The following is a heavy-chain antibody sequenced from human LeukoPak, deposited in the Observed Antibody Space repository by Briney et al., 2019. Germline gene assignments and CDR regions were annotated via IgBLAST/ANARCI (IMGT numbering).Heavy chain of an antibody. CDR3: AKDLWFGEFAADY. Sequence: PGGSLRLSCAASGFTFSSYSMNWVRQAPGKGLEWVSSISSSSRYIYYADSVKGRFTISRDNAKNSLYLQMNSLRAEDTAVYYCAKDLWFGEFAADYWGQGTLVTVSS. V-gene: IGHV3-21*04. CDR1: GFTFSSYS. CDR2: ISSSSRYI. J-gene: IGHJ4*02. D-gene: IGHD3-10*01.